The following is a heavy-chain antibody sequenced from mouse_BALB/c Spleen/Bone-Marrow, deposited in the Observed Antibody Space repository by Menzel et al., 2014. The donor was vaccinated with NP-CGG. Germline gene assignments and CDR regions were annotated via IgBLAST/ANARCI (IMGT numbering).Heavy chain of an antibody. V-gene: IGHV1-5*01. J-gene: IGHJ2*01. CDR1: GYSFTSYW. CDR3: TRRTATLDY. Sequence: EVQLVESETVLARPGASVRMSCKASGYSFTSYWIHWVKQRPGQGLEWIGAIYPGDSDTSFNQKFKDKAKLTAVTSASTAYMELSSLTNEDSAVYYCTRRTATLDYWGQGTTLTVSS. CDR2: IYPGDSDT. D-gene: IGHD1-2*01.